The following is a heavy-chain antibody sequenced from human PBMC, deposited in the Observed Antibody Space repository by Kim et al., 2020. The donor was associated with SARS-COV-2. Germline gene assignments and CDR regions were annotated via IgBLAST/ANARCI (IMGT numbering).Heavy chain of an antibody. CDR3: ARDPFGSGSYWPKRFDP. Sequence: ASVKVSCKASGYTFTSYAMNWVRQAPGQGLEWMGWINTNTGNPTYAQGFTGRFVFSLDTSVSTAYLQISSLKAEDTAVYYCARDPFGSGSYWPKRFDPWGQGTLVTVSS. V-gene: IGHV7-4-1*02. CDR2: INTNTGNP. CDR1: GYTFTSYA. D-gene: IGHD3-10*01. J-gene: IGHJ5*02.